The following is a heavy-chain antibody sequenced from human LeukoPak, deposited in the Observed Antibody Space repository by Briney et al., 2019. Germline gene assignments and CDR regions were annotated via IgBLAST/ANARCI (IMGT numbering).Heavy chain of an antibody. J-gene: IGHJ3*02. CDR3: SRLEDTSPIEVALDI. Sequence: PGGSLRLSCAASGFTFSGSVMHWVRQAAGKGLEWVGRIRSKRNNYATAYAPSVKGRFTISRDDSKNIVYLHMDSLKTEDTALYYCSRLEDTSPIEVALDIWGQGTVVTVSS. D-gene: IGHD2-2*01. CDR2: IRSKRNNYAT. CDR1: GFTFSGSV. V-gene: IGHV3-73*01.